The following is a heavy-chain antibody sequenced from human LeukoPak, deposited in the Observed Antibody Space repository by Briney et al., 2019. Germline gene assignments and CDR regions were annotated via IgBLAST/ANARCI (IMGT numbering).Heavy chain of an antibody. V-gene: IGHV1-69*05. CDR2: IIPIFSTT. Sequence: SVKVSCKASGGTFSSYAISWVRQAPGQGLEWMGGIIPIFSTTNYAQKFQGRVTITTDESTSTAYMELSSLRPEDTAVYYCARVVIRSGSYYELDYWGQGTLATVSS. CDR1: GGTFSSYA. J-gene: IGHJ4*02. D-gene: IGHD1-26*01. CDR3: ARVVIRSGSYYELDY.